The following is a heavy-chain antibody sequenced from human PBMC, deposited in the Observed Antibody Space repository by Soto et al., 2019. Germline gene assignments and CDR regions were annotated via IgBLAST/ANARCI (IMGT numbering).Heavy chain of an antibody. V-gene: IGHV1-18*01. J-gene: IGHJ3*02. CDR3: ASGYYYGSGSSAVDAFDI. D-gene: IGHD3-10*01. CDR2: ISAYNGNT. CDR1: GYRLYSYG. Sequence: APVKVSCAACGYRLYSYGISWVRQAPGQRLEWMGWISAYNGNTNYAQKLQGRVTMTTDTSTSTAYMELRSLRSDDTAVYYCASGYYYGSGSSAVDAFDIWGQGTMVTVSS.